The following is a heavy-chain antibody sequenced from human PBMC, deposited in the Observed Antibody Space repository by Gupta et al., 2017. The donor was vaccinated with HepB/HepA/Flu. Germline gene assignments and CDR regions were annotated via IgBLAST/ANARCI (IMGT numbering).Heavy chain of an antibody. CDR2: IDWDDDK. CDR3: ARAGGPYYYFDY. J-gene: IGHJ4*02. D-gene: IGHD2-8*02. CDR1: GFTPSDTRMR. Sequence: QVPMYESGPVLLRPTKTRTISFPHSGFTPSDTRMRVSWIRQSPGRALEWLARIDWDDDKFYNTSLKTRLTISKDTSKNQVVLTMTNMDPVDTGTYYCARAGGPYYYFDYWGRGTLVTVSS. V-gene: IGHV2-70*04.